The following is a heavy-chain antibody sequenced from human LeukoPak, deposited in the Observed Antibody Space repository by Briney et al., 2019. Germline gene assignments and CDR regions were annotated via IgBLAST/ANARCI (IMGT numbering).Heavy chain of an antibody. D-gene: IGHD1-1*01. Sequence: GGSLRLSCAASGFTLSNYWMSWVRQAPGKGLEWVANIEPDGIERNYVVSVKGRFTISRDDAKNSLYLQMNSLGAEDTAVYYCAREPTEERPGYWGQGTRVTVSS. V-gene: IGHV3-7*01. CDR2: IEPDGIER. CDR3: AREPTEERPGY. J-gene: IGHJ4*02. CDR1: GFTLSNYW.